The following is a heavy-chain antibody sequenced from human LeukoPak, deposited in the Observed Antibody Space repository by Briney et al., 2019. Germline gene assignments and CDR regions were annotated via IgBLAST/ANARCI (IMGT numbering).Heavy chain of an antibody. V-gene: IGHV4-30-4*01. CDR1: GGSISSGDYY. D-gene: IGHD2-2*01. J-gene: IGHJ4*02. Sequence: SETLSLTCTVSGGSISSGDYYWSWIRQPPGKGLEWIGYIYYSGSTYYNPSLKSRVTISVDTSKNQFSLKLSSVTAADTAVYYCARWKGYCSSTSCPHGFDYWGQGTLVTVSS. CDR2: IYYSGST. CDR3: ARWKGYCSSTSCPHGFDY.